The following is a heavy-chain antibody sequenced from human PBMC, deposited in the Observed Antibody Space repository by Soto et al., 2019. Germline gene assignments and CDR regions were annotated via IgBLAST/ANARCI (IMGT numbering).Heavy chain of an antibody. D-gene: IGHD3-22*01. J-gene: IGHJ4*02. CDR3: ASSGYYSSGYYSRPFDY. V-gene: IGHV4-34*01. CDR1: GGSFSGYY. Sequence: SETLSLTCAVYGGSFSGYYWSWIRQPPGKGLEWIGEINHSGSTNYNPSLKSRVTISVDTSKNQFSLKLSSVTAADTAVYYCASSGYYSSGYYSRPFDYWGQGTLVTVSS. CDR2: INHSGST.